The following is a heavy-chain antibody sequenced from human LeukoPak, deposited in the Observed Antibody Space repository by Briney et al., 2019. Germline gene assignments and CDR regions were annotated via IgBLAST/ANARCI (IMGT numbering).Heavy chain of an antibody. D-gene: IGHD5-18*01. J-gene: IGHJ4*02. Sequence: GGSLRLSCAAPGFTFSNYNMNWVRQAPGKGLEWVSSISSSSSYIYYADSVKGRFTISRDNAKNSLYLQMNSLRAEDTAVYYCARGAPGYSYGYDDYWGQGTLVTVSS. CDR2: ISSSSSYI. V-gene: IGHV3-21*01. CDR1: GFTFSNYN. CDR3: ARGAPGYSYGYDDY.